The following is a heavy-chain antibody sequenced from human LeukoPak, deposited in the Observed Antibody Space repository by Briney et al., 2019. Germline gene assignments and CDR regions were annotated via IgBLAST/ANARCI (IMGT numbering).Heavy chain of an antibody. Sequence: GGSLRLSCAASGFTFSSHGMHWVRQAPGKGLEWVAFIRYDGSNKYYADSVKGRFTISRDNSKNTLYLQMNSLRAEDTAVYYCATHYDSAYYFDYWGQGTLVTVSS. CDR2: IRYDGSNK. J-gene: IGHJ4*02. V-gene: IGHV3-30*02. CDR1: GFTFSSHG. CDR3: ATHYDSAYYFDY. D-gene: IGHD3-3*01.